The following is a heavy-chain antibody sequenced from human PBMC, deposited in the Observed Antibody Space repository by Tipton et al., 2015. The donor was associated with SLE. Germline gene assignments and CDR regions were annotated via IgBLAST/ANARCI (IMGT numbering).Heavy chain of an antibody. D-gene: IGHD2/OR15-2a*01. CDR3: ARGSIRMMVDH. CDR2: ISYDGSNK. Sequence: SLRLSCAASGFTFSSYAMHWVRQAPGKGLEWVAVISYDGSNKYYADSVKGRFTISRDNSKNTLYLQMSSLRADDTAVYYCARGSIRMMVDHWGQGTLVTVSS. V-gene: IGHV3-30*04. J-gene: IGHJ4*02. CDR1: GFTFSSYA.